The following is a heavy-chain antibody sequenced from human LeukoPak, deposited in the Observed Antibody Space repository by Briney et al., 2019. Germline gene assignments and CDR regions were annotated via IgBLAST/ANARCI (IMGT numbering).Heavy chain of an antibody. V-gene: IGHV3-23*01. CDR3: ARPKMVYAQYYFDY. CDR1: GFTFSSYA. J-gene: IGHJ4*02. Sequence: GGSLRLSCTASGFTFSSYAMSWVRQAPGKGLEWVSAISGSGGSTYYADSVKGRFTISRDNSKNTLYLQMNSLRAEDTAVYYCARPKMVYAQYYFDYWGQGTLVTVSS. CDR2: ISGSGGST. D-gene: IGHD2-8*01.